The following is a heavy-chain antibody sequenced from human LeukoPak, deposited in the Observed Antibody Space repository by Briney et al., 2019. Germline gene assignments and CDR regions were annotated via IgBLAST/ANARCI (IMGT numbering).Heavy chain of an antibody. D-gene: IGHD2-15*01. CDR3: AKSRRAYCSGGSCFGLWDY. V-gene: IGHV3-74*01. Sequence: GGSLRLSCAASGFTFSTYWMHWVRQAPGKGLVWVSRINSDESSTTYADSVKGRFTISRDNAKNTLYLQMNSLRAEDTAVYYCAKSRRAYCSGGSCFGLWDYWGQGTLVTVSS. J-gene: IGHJ4*02. CDR1: GFTFSTYW. CDR2: INSDESST.